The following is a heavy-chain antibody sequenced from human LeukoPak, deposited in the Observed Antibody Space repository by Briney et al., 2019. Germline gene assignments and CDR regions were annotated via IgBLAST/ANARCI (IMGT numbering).Heavy chain of an antibody. CDR1: GYTFPSYA. CDR3: ARGSSGYPRYFDY. D-gene: IGHD3-22*01. J-gene: IGHJ4*02. Sequence: ASVKVSCKASGYTFPSYAMHWVRQAPGQRLEYMGWINAGNGNTKYSQKFHGRVTITRDTSASTAYMELSSLRSEDTAVYYCARGSSGYPRYFDYWGQGTLVTVSS. CDR2: INAGNGNT. V-gene: IGHV1-3*01.